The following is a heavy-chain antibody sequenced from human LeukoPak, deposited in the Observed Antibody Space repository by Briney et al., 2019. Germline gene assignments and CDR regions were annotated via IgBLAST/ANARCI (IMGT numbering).Heavy chain of an antibody. Sequence: PGGSLRLSCAASGFTVNNNRMGWVRQPPGKGLEWIGSIYYSGSTYYNPSLKSRVTISVDTSKNQFSLKLNSVTATDTAVYYCARHYGPWGQGTLVTVSS. J-gene: IGHJ4*02. D-gene: IGHD3-10*01. CDR1: GFTVNNNR. CDR2: IYYSGST. V-gene: IGHV4-39*01. CDR3: ARHYGP.